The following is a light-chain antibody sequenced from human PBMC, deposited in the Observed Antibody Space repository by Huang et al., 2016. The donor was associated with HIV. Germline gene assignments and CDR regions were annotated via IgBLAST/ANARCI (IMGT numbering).Light chain of an antibody. CDR3: QQYGSSPWM. Sequence: EIVLTQSPGTLSLSPGERATLSCKASQSVTSDYLAWYQQRPGQPPRLLIYGASNRFTGIPDRFSGSGSGTDFTLTSNRLEPEDFAVYYCQQYGSSPWMFGQGTKVEI. J-gene: IGKJ1*01. V-gene: IGKV3-20*01. CDR1: QSVTSDY. CDR2: GAS.